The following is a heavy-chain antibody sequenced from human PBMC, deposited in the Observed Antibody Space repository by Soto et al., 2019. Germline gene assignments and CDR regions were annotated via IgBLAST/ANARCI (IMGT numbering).Heavy chain of an antibody. V-gene: IGHV3-21*01. Sequence: EVQLVESGGSLVKPGGSVRLSCAASGFTFSTYSKNWVRQAPGKGLEWLSSISSSSSYIYYADSVRGRFTISRDNAKNSLYLQMNSLRAEDTAVYYCARHHFFDYWGQGTLVTVSS. J-gene: IGHJ4*02. CDR3: ARHHFFDY. CDR2: ISSSSSYI. CDR1: GFTFSTYS.